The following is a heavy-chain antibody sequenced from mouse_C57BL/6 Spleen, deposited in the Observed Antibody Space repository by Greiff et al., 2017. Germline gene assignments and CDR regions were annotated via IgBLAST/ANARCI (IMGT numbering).Heavy chain of an antibody. J-gene: IGHJ2*01. V-gene: IGHV1-15*01. Sequence: QVQLQQSGAELVRPGASVTLSCKASGYTFTDYEMHWVKQTPVHGLEWIGAIDPETGGSAYHQKFKGKAILTADKSSSTAYMELRSLTSEDSSVXYCTRELPVSPYYFDYWGQGTTLTVSS. D-gene: IGHD2-1*01. CDR2: IDPETGGS. CDR3: TRELPVSPYYFDY. CDR1: GYTFTDYE.